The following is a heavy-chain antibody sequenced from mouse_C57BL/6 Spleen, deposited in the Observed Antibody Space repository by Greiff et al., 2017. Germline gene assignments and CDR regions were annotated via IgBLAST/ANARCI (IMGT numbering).Heavy chain of an antibody. CDR2: IDPEDGDT. CDR1: GFNIKDYY. D-gene: IGHD1-2*01. V-gene: IGHV14-1*01. J-gene: IGHJ3*01. Sequence: VQLQQSGAELVRPGASVKLSCTASGFNIKDYYMHWVKQRPEQGLEWIGRIDPEDGDTEYAPKFQGKATMTADTSSNTAYLQLSSLTSEDTAVYYCTTRGVTTAGFAYWGQGTLVTVSA. CDR3: TTRGVTTAGFAY.